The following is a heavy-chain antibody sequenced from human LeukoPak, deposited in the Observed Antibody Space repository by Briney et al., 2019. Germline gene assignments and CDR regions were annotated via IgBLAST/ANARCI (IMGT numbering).Heavy chain of an antibody. J-gene: IGHJ6*02. CDR3: ARDRGTGTTPYYYYGMDV. CDR2: ISAYNGNT. V-gene: IGHV1-18*01. D-gene: IGHD1-7*01. CDR1: GYTFTSYG. Sequence: GASVKVSCTASGYTFTSYGISWVRQAPGQGLEWMGWISAYNGNTNYAQKLQGRVTMTTDTSTSTAYMELRSLRSDDTAVYYCARDRGTGTTPYYYYGMDVWGQGTTVTVSS.